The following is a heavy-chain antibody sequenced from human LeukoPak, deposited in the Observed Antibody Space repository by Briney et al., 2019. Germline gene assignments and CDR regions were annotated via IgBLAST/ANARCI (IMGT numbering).Heavy chain of an antibody. D-gene: IGHD3-22*01. V-gene: IGHV3-30*02. CDR3: ARESQSAYYFDSSGYEDAFDI. CDR1: GFTFSSYG. CDR2: IRYDGSNK. Sequence: GGSLRLSCAASGFTFSSYGMHWVRQAPGKGLEWVAFIRYDGSNKYYADSVKGRFTISRDNAKNSLYLQMNSLRAEDTAVYYCARESQSAYYFDSSGYEDAFDIWGQGTMVTVSS. J-gene: IGHJ3*02.